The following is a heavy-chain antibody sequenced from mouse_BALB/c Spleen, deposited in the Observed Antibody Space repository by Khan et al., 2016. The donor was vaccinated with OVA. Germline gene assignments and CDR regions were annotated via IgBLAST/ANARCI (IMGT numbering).Heavy chain of an antibody. V-gene: IGHV1-7*01. J-gene: IGHJ4*01. CDR2: INPSTGYT. D-gene: IGHD2-3*01. Sequence: VQLQQSGAELAKPGASVKMSCKASGYTFTSYWMHWVKQRPGQGLEWIGYINPSTGYTEYNQKFKDQATLTEDKSSSTAYMQLSSLTSEDSAVYYCATNDGYYAMDYWGQGTSVTVSS. CDR1: GYTFTSYW. CDR3: ATNDGYYAMDY.